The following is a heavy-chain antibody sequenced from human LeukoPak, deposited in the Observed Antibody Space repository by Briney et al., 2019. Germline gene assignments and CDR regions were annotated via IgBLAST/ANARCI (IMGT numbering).Heavy chain of an antibody. J-gene: IGHJ4*02. V-gene: IGHV4-39*06. D-gene: IGHD6-13*01. Sequence: SETLSLTCTVSGGSIRSIDSYWGWIRQPPGKGLEWIGSGFYSGSTYYNPSLKSRVTISVDTSKNQFPLKLRSVTAADTAVYYCARSSSTWAECQFDFWGQGTLVTVSS. CDR3: ARSSSTWAECQFDF. CDR2: GFYSGST. CDR1: GGSIRSIDSY.